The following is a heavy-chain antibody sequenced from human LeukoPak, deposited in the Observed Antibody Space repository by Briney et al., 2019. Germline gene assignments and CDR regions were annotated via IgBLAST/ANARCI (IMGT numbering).Heavy chain of an antibody. Sequence: SETLSLTCTVSGGSLNGYYWGWIRQPPGKGLECIGYIHSSEGTAHNDSLKSRLTTSLDTSKNQFSLTLSSVTAADTAVYYCARHVYGEGMVVWGKGTTVTVSS. V-gene: IGHV4-59*08. CDR2: IHSSEGT. D-gene: IGHD4-17*01. CDR1: GGSLNGYY. CDR3: ARHVYGEGMVV. J-gene: IGHJ6*04.